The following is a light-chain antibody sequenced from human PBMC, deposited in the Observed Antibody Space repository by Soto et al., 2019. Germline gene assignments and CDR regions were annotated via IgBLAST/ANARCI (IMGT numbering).Light chain of an antibody. J-gene: IGLJ2*01. V-gene: IGLV1-40*01. CDR3: QSYDSSLSGLHVV. CDR2: GNS. Sequence: QSVLTQPPSVSGAPGQRVTISCTGSSSNIGAGYDVHWYQQLPGTAPNLLIYGNSNRPSGVPDRFSGSKSGTSASLAITGLQAEDEADYYCQSYDSSLSGLHVVFGGGTKVTVL. CDR1: SSNIGAGYD.